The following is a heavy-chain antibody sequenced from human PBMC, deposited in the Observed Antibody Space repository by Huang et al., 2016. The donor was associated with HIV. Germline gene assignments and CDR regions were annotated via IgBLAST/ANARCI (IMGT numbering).Heavy chain of an antibody. D-gene: IGHD6-6*01. Sequence: VQLVQSGAEVKKPGESLKISCKGSGYSFSSYWIAWVRQMPGKGLEWMGFIFPDASDTTYSPSFEGQVTISADKSIGTAYLQWSSLKASDTAMYYCARRFSSSSGYFDYWGQGSLVTVSS. CDR2: IFPDASDT. J-gene: IGHJ4*02. V-gene: IGHV5-51*01. CDR1: GYSFSSYW. CDR3: ARRFSSSSGYFDY.